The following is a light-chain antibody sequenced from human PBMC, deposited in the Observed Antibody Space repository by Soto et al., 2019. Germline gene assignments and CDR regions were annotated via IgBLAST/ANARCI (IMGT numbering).Light chain of an antibody. V-gene: IGKV3-15*01. CDR3: QQYNNWPPIT. Sequence: EIVMTQSPATLSVSPGERATLSCRASQSVSIKLAWYQQKPGQAPRLLIYDTSTRATGIPARFSGSGSGTEFTHTISSLQSEDFAVYYCQQYNNWPPITFGQGTLLEIK. CDR1: QSVSIK. J-gene: IGKJ5*01. CDR2: DTS.